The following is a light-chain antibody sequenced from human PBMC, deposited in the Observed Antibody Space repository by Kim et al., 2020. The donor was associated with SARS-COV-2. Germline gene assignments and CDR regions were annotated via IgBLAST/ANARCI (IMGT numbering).Light chain of an antibody. Sequence: GDRVTITCRASQSINTWLAWYQQKPGKAPKALIYKASTLESGVPSRFGGSGSGTEFILTISSLQPDDFATYFCQQYETYSRTFGQGTKL. J-gene: IGKJ2*01. CDR2: KAS. CDR3: QQYETYSRT. CDR1: QSINTW. V-gene: IGKV1-5*03.